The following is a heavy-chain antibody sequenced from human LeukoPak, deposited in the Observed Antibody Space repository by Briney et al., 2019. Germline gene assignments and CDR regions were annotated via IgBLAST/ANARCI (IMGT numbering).Heavy chain of an antibody. J-gene: IGHJ4*02. CDR1: RFTFSNYD. CDR2: ISRSSQTI. D-gene: IGHD4-17*01. CDR3: ARDPRDYGDFTGGY. V-gene: IGHV3-48*02. Sequence: GGSLRLPCAASRFTFSNYDMNWVRQAPGKGLEWVSFISRSSQTIYYADSVKGRFTISRDNAKNSLYLQMNSLRDEDTAVYYCARDPRDYGDFTGGYWGQGTLVTVSS.